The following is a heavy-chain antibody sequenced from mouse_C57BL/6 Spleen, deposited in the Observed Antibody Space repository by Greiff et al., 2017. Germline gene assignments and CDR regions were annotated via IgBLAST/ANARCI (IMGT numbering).Heavy chain of an antibody. V-gene: IGHV1-22*01. Sequence: VQLQQSGPELVKPGASVKMSCKASGYTFTDYNMHWVKQSHGKSLEWIGYINPNNGGTSYNQKFKGKATLTVNKSSSTAYMELRSLTSADSAVYYCARARYYGSSLFAYWGQGTLVTVSA. CDR3: ARARYYGSSLFAY. CDR2: INPNNGGT. CDR1: GYTFTDYN. J-gene: IGHJ3*01. D-gene: IGHD1-1*01.